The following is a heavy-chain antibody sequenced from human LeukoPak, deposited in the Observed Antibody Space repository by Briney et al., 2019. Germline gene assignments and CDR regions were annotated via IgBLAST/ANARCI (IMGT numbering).Heavy chain of an antibody. CDR2: IYTSGST. Sequence: PSETLSFTCTVSGGSISSYYWSWIRQPAGKGLEWIGRIYTSGSTNYNPSLKSRVTMSVDTSKNQFSLKLSSVTAADTAVYYCARDPIPYYDFWSGPRGYYYYMDVWGKGTTVTVSS. D-gene: IGHD3-3*01. J-gene: IGHJ6*03. V-gene: IGHV4-4*07. CDR3: ARDPIPYYDFWSGPRGYYYYMDV. CDR1: GGSISSYY.